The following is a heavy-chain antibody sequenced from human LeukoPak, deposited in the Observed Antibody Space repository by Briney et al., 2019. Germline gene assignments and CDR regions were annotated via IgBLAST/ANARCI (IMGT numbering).Heavy chain of an antibody. CDR2: IWYDGSNK. CDR1: GFTLSSYG. J-gene: IGHJ6*02. V-gene: IGHV3-33*01. Sequence: GGTLRLPRAASGFTLSSYGMHWVRQAPGKGLEWVAVIWYDGSNKYYAASVKGRFTISRDNSKNTLYLQMNSLRAEDTAVYYCARCRKILWGYGMDVWGQGTTVTVSS. D-gene: IGHD2-21*01. CDR3: ARCRKILWGYGMDV.